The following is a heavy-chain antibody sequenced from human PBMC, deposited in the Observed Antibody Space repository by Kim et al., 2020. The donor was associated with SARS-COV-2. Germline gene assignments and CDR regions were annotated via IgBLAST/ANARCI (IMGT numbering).Heavy chain of an antibody. CDR1: GYSISSGYY. Sequence: SETLSLTCTVSGYSISSGYYWGWIRQPPGKGLEWIGSIYHSGSTYYNPSLKSRVTISVGTSKNQFSLKLSSVTAAATAVYYCARGGGIAGDDAFDIWGQGTMVTVSS. CDR3: ARGGGIAGDDAFDI. D-gene: IGHD6-13*01. CDR2: IYHSGST. J-gene: IGHJ3*02. V-gene: IGHV4-38-2*02.